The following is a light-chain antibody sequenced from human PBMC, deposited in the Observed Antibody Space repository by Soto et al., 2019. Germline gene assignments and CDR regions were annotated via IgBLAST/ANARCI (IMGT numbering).Light chain of an antibody. V-gene: IGLV1-36*01. CDR1: RSNIGHNA. J-gene: IGLJ3*02. Sequence: QAVVTQPPSVSAAPRQRVTISCSGSRSNIGHNAVNWFQQFPGKAPKLLIYYDDLLPSGVSDRFSGSKSGTSASLAISGLQSEDEADYYCAAWDDSLNAWVFGGGTKLTVL. CDR3: AAWDDSLNAWV. CDR2: YDD.